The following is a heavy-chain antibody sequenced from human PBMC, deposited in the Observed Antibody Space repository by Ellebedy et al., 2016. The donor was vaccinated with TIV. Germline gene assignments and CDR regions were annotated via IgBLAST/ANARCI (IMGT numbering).Heavy chain of an antibody. CDR1: GYTFTSYY. V-gene: IGHV1-46*01. Sequence: ASVKVSXXASGYTFTSYYMHWVRQALGQGLEWMGIINPSGGSTSYAQKFQGRVTMTRDTSTSTVYMELSSLTSEDTAVYYCAKDLGGSRCPDYWGQGTLVTVSS. CDR3: AKDLGGSRCPDY. J-gene: IGHJ4*02. CDR2: INPSGGST. D-gene: IGHD1-26*01.